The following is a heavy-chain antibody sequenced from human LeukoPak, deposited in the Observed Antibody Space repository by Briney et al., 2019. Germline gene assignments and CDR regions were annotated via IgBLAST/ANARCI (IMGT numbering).Heavy chain of an antibody. CDR3: AKDSRGHYKGVIGS. CDR1: GFTFSSYG. D-gene: IGHD3-22*01. J-gene: IGHJ5*01. Sequence: GGSLRLSCAASGFTFSSYGMHWVRQAPGKGLEWVAVIWYDGSNKYYVDSVKGRFTISRDNSKNTLYLQLNSGRAEDTALQYGAKDSRGHYKGVIGSWGQGTLVTVSS. V-gene: IGHV3-33*06. CDR2: IWYDGSNK.